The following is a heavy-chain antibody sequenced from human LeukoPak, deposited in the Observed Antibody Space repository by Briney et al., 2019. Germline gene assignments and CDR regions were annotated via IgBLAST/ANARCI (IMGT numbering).Heavy chain of an antibody. V-gene: IGHV1-69*13. CDR3: ARKWGYDTSGYYYSY. CDR1: GGTFSNYG. J-gene: IGHJ4*02. CDR2: IIPIFGTA. D-gene: IGHD3-22*01. Sequence: GASVKVSCKASGGTFSNYGISWVRQAPGQGLEWKGGIIPIFGTANYAQKFQGRVTITADESTSTAYMELSSLRSEDTAVYYCARKWGYDTSGYYYSYWGQGTLVTVSS.